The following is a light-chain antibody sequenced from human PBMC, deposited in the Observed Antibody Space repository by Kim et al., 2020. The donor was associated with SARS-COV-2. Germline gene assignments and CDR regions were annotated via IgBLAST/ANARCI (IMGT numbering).Light chain of an antibody. V-gene: IGKV1-39*01. CDR2: AAS. CDR3: QQSNRTPPT. CDR1: QSTSRY. J-gene: IGKJ1*01. Sequence: ASVGDRVTTTRGARQSTSRYSKWYQKKPEKSPKRLRYAASSSHSGGSSRFSGSVSGTDFTLTIRSRQPEDIATYYCQQSNRTPPTFGEGTK.